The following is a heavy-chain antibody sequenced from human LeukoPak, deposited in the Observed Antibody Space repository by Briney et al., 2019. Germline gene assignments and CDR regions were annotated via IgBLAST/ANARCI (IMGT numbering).Heavy chain of an antibody. CDR1: GFSFPNYV. Sequence: GGSLRLSCAASGFSFPNYVMSWVRQAPGKGLEWVSSIIGGGVTTYYADSVKGRFTISRDNSNHALYLEMDSLRAEDTALYYCAVGLQLDYWGQGTLVTVTS. V-gene: IGHV3-23*01. CDR3: AVGLQLDY. J-gene: IGHJ4*02. CDR2: IIGGGVTT. D-gene: IGHD4-11*01.